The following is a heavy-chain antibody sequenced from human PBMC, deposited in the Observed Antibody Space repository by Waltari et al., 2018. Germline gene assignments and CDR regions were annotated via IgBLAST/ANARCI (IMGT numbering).Heavy chain of an antibody. Sequence: EVQLAESGGGLVRPGGSLRLSCAAFGFSLRSYWRNWVRQAPGKGLEWVTNIEQDGREKYYVDSVKGRFTISRDNSKNSVYLQMNSLRAEDTAVYYCARGSPDMSAAGPDYWGQGTLVVVSS. J-gene: IGHJ4*02. D-gene: IGHD6-13*01. CDR1: GFSLRSYW. CDR2: IEQDGREK. CDR3: ARGSPDMSAAGPDY. V-gene: IGHV3-7*03.